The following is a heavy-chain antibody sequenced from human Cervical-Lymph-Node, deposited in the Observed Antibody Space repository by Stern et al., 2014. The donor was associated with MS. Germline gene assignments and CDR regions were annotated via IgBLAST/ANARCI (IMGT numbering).Heavy chain of an antibody. V-gene: IGHV3-74*02. CDR3: ARQAPSIAARPDY. J-gene: IGHJ4*02. CDR2: INSDGSST. Sequence: EVQLVESGGGLVQPGGSLRLSCAASGFTLSSYRMHWVRQAPGKGLVWVSRINSDGSSTSYADSVKGRFTISRDNAKNTLYLQMNSLRAEDTAVYYCARQAPSIAARPDYWGQGTLVTVSS. D-gene: IGHD6-6*01. CDR1: GFTLSSYR.